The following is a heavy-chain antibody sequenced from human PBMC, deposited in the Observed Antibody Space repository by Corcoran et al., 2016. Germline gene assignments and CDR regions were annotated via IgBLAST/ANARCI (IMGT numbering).Heavy chain of an antibody. D-gene: IGHD2-15*01. Sequence: QVQLVQSGAEVKKPGSSVKVSCKASGGTFSSYAISWVRQAPGQGLEWMGGIIPIFGTANYAQKFQGRVTITADESTSTDYMELSSLRSEDTAVYYCARDHHCSGGSCYASAGYYYYGMDVWGQGTTVTVSS. CDR1: GGTFSSYA. CDR3: ARDHHCSGGSCYASAGYYYYGMDV. V-gene: IGHV1-69*01. CDR2: IIPIFGTA. J-gene: IGHJ6*02.